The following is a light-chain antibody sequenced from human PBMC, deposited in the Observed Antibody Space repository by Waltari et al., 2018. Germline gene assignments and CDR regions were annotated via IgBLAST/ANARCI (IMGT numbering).Light chain of an antibody. CDR3: SSYTSSSTIVV. CDR1: SSDVGGSNY. Sequence: QSARTQPASVSGSPGQSITISCTGTSSDVGGSNYVSWYHQHPGKAPKLMIYDVRNRPSGVSNRFSGSKSGNTASLTISGLQAEDEADYYCSSYTSSSTIVVFGGGTKLTVL. J-gene: IGLJ2*01. CDR2: DVR. V-gene: IGLV2-14*01.